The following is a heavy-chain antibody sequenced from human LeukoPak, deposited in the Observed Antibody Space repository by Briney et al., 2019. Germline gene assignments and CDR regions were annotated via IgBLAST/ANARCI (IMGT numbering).Heavy chain of an antibody. CDR3: ARAKSPRGLWFGDRMYYYYYMDV. D-gene: IGHD3-10*01. CDR1: GGSISSSHYY. Sequence: SETLSLTCTVSGGSISSSHYYWSWIRQPPGKGLEWIGEINHSGSTNYNPSLRSRVTISVDTSKNQFSLKLSSVTAADTAVYYCARAKSPRGLWFGDRMYYYYYMDVWGKGTTVTVSS. CDR2: INHSGST. V-gene: IGHV4-39*07. J-gene: IGHJ6*03.